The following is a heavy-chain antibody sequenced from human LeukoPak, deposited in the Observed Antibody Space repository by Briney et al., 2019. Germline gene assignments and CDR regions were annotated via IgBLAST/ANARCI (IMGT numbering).Heavy chain of an antibody. J-gene: IGHJ3*02. CDR1: GYTFTGYY. Sequence: ASVEVSCKTSGYTFTGYYMHWVRQAPGQGVEWMGWINPNSGGTNYAQKFQGRVTMTRDTSISTAYMELSRLRSDDTAVYYCARGGGSYYFSAFDIWGQGTMVTVSS. CDR3: ARGGGSYYFSAFDI. V-gene: IGHV1-2*02. CDR2: INPNSGGT. D-gene: IGHD1-26*01.